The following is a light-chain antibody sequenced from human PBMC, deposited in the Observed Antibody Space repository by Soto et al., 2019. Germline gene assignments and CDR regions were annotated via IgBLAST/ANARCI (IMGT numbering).Light chain of an antibody. CDR2: GAS. Sequence: EILMTQSPATLSVSPGERATLSCRASQSVNSNLAWYQQRPGQAPRLLIYGASSRATGIPARFSGSGSGTDFTLTISSLQSEDFAVYYCPQYNNWPPLYTFGQGTKLEIK. CDR3: PQYNNWPPLYT. V-gene: IGKV3-15*01. CDR1: QSVNSN. J-gene: IGKJ2*01.